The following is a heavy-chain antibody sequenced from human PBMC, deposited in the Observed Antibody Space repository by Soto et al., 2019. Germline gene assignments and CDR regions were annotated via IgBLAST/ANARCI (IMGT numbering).Heavy chain of an antibody. V-gene: IGHV1-69*12. Sequence: QVHLEQSGAEVKKPGSSVKVSCKASGSTFRTAAISWVRQAPGQGLEWLGGIMPVFRTPDYAQRFQGRVTITADESTSTAYMELSGLRSDDTAVYYCARENDRPQLGGNYYYILDVWGQGTTITVSS. D-gene: IGHD3-3*02. CDR1: GSTFRTAA. CDR3: ARENDRPQLGGNYYYILDV. J-gene: IGHJ6*02. CDR2: IMPVFRTP.